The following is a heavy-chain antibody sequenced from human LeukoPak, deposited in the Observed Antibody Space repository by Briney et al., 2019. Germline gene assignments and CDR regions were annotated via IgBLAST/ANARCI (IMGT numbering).Heavy chain of an antibody. Sequence: GGSLRLSCVASGFTFSSFAMSWVRQAPGKGLEWVSGMSSNGGYIYYADSVKGRFTISRDNADNTLYLQMNSLRAEDTALYYCAKMGTRRKVGSYFHYWGQGTPVTVSS. CDR1: GFTFSSFA. CDR2: MSSNGGYI. V-gene: IGHV3-23*01. D-gene: IGHD1-26*01. J-gene: IGHJ4*02. CDR3: AKMGTRRKVGSYFHY.